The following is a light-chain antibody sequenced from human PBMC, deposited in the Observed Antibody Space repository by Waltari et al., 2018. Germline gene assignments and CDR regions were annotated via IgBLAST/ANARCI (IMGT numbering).Light chain of an antibody. CDR2: EVP. J-gene: IGLJ1*01. CDR3: CSDAGSGTYV. Sequence: QSALTQPASVSGSPGQSITISCTGTSSDIGKYNYVSWYQHLPGKVPKAMISEVPKRPSGVSNRFSGSESGNTASLTISGLQADDEAEYYCCSDAGSGTYVFGTGTKLTV. V-gene: IGLV2-23*02. CDR1: SSDIGKYNY.